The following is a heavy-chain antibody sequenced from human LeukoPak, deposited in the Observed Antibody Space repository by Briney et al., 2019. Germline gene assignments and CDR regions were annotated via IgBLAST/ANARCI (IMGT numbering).Heavy chain of an antibody. V-gene: IGHV1-2*02. CDR3: ARGPPVEGYCSGGSCKDAFDI. CDR1: GYTFTGYY. D-gene: IGHD2-15*01. CDR2: INPNSGGT. J-gene: IGHJ3*02. Sequence: ASAKVSCKASGYTFTGYYMHWVRQAPGQGLEWMGWINPNSGGTNYAQKFQGRVTMTRDTSISTAYMELSRLRSDDTAVYYCARGPPVEGYCSGGSCKDAFDIWGQGTMVTVSS.